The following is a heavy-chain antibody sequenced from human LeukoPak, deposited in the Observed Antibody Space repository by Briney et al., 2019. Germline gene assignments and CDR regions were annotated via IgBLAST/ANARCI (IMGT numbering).Heavy chain of an antibody. Sequence: ASVKVSFKASGGTFSSYAISWVRQAPGQGLEWMGGIIPIFGTANYAQKFQGRVTITTDESTSTAYMELSSLRSEDTAVYYCAREVNTAMGHGFDIWGQGTMVTVSS. V-gene: IGHV1-69*05. CDR1: GGTFSSYA. J-gene: IGHJ3*02. CDR3: AREVNTAMGHGFDI. CDR2: IIPIFGTA. D-gene: IGHD5-18*01.